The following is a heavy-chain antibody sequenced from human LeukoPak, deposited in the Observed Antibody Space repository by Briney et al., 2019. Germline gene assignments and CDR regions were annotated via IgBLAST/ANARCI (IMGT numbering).Heavy chain of an antibody. D-gene: IGHD6-13*01. CDR2: ISGSGGST. Sequence: GGSLRLSCAASGFTFSSYWMSWVRQAPGKGLEWVSAISGSGGSTYYADSVKGRFTISRDNSKNTLYLQMNSLRAEDTAVYYCAKIIPAGIAAAGFDYWGQGTLVTVSS. CDR3: AKIIPAGIAAAGFDY. V-gene: IGHV3-23*01. CDR1: GFTFSSYW. J-gene: IGHJ4*02.